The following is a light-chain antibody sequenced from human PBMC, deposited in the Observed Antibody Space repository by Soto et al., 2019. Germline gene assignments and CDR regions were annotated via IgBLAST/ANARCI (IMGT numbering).Light chain of an antibody. CDR2: AAS. CDR1: QTLSINS. CDR3: QQYDGAPLT. Sequence: EIVLTQSPDTLSLSPGERATLFCRASQTLSINSLAWYQQKPGRAPRLLIYAASTRHTGIPDRFNGSGSGTDFALTINRLEPEDFAVYFCQQYDGAPLTFGPGTKVDVK. J-gene: IGKJ3*01. V-gene: IGKV3-20*01.